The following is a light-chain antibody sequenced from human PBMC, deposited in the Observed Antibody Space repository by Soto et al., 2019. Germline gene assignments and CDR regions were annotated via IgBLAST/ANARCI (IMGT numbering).Light chain of an antibody. CDR2: DVS. Sequence: QSALTQPRSVSGSPGQAVTISCTGTSSDVGGYNYVSWYQQHPGKAPKLMIYDVSKRPSGVPDRFSGSKSGNTASLTISGLQAEDEADYYCCSYAGSYTFVFGPGTKATVL. CDR3: CSYAGSYTFV. CDR1: SSDVGGYNY. J-gene: IGLJ1*01. V-gene: IGLV2-11*01.